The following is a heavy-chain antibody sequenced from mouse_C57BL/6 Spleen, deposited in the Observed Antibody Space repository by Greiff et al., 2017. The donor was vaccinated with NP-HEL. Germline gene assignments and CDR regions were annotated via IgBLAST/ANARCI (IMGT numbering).Heavy chain of an antibody. D-gene: IGHD3-1*01. J-gene: IGHJ2*01. CDR3: ARKDRADYFDY. CDR2: IYPGDGDT. Sequence: QVQLQQSGAELVKPGASVKISCKASGYAFSSYWMNWVKQRPGKGLEWIGQIYPGDGDTNYNGKFKGKATLTADKSSSTAYMQLSSLTSEDSAVYFCARKDRADYFDYWGQGTTLTVSS. V-gene: IGHV1-80*01. CDR1: GYAFSSYW.